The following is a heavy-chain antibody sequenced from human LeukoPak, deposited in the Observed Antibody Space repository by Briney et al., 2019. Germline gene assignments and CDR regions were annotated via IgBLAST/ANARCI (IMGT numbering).Heavy chain of an antibody. CDR2: INSNGGST. CDR3: ARQATRIAAAGTSIDY. Sequence: GGLRLSCAASGFTFSSYAMHWVRQAPGEGLEYGSAINSNGGSTYYANSVKGRFTISRDNSKNTLYLQMGSLRAEDMAVYYCARQATRIAAAGTSIDYWGQGTLVTVSS. CDR1: GFTFSSYA. J-gene: IGHJ4*02. D-gene: IGHD6-13*01. V-gene: IGHV3-64*01.